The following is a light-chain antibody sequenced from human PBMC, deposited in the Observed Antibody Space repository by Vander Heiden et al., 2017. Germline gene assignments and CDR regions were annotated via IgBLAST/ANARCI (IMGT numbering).Light chain of an antibody. CDR2: RAS. Sequence: DIVMTQTPDPLSVSLDESATINCKSRHSILHSSDNKDYLAWYQQKPGQPPKLLISRASTRETGVPDRFSGSGYGTDFTLTISSLQAEDVAVYYWQKYYNTRTFGQGTKVEIK. V-gene: IGKV4-1*01. J-gene: IGKJ1*01. CDR1: HSILHSSDNKDY. CDR3: QKYYNTRT.